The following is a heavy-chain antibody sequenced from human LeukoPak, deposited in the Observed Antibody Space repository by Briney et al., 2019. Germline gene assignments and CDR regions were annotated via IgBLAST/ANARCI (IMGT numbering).Heavy chain of an antibody. CDR2: MRRMAINSAT. Sequence: GGSLRLPCAAPEFAFSGSALPWVPQASGKGWKWVGPMRRMAINSATAYAASVKGRFTISRDDSKNTAYLQMNSLKTEDTAVYYCTRSEALAAFDIWGQGTMVTVSS. V-gene: IGHV3-73*01. J-gene: IGHJ3*02. CDR3: TRSEALAAFDI. CDR1: EFAFSGSA.